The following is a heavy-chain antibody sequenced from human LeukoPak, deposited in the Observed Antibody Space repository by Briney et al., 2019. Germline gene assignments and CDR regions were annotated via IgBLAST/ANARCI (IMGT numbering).Heavy chain of an antibody. V-gene: IGHV1-46*04. D-gene: IGHD1-1*01. Sequence: VASVKLSCKASGYTFTNYYIHWVRQAPGQGLEWMGIINPSGGSTSYAQTSQGRVTMTRDTSTTTVYMELSSLRSDDTAVYYCARAHNSNDKFDYWGQGTLVTVSS. J-gene: IGHJ4*02. CDR3: ARAHNSNDKFDY. CDR2: INPSGGST. CDR1: GYTFTNYY.